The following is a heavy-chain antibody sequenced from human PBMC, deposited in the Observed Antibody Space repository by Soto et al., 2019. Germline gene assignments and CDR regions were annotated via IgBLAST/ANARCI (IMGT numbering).Heavy chain of an antibody. CDR2: INPSGGST. CDR1: GYTFTSYY. V-gene: IGHV1-46*01. CDR3: ARGETTLKWSGTTSYYGRDV. D-gene: IGHD1-1*01. J-gene: IGHJ6*01. Sequence: GASVKVSCKASGYTFTSYYMHWVRQAPGQGLEWMGIINPSGGSTSYAQKFQGRVTMTRDTSTSTVYMELSSLRSEDTAVYYCARGETTLKWSGTTSYYGRDVWGQGTTVTVSS.